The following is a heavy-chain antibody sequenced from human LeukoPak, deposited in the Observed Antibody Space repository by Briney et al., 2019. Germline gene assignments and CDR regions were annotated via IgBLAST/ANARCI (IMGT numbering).Heavy chain of an antibody. CDR2: IYYSGST. Sequence: SETLSLTCTVSGGSISSHYWSWIRQPPGKGLEWIGYIYYSGSTNYNPSLKSRVTISVDTSKNQFSLKLSSVTAADTAVYYCARDGYGSGSYFDYWGQGTLVTVSS. V-gene: IGHV4-59*11. J-gene: IGHJ4*02. D-gene: IGHD3-10*01. CDR3: ARDGYGSGSYFDY. CDR1: GGSISSHY.